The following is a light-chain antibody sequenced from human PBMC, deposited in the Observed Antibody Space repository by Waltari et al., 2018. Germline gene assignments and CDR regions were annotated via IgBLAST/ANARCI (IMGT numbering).Light chain of an antibody. J-gene: IGKJ1*01. Sequence: EIVLTQSLATLSLSPGERATLSCRASQSVSSYLAWYQQKPGQAPRLLIYDASSRATGIPARFSGSGSGTDFTLTISSLEPEDFAVYYCQQRSNWPRTFGQGTKVEI. CDR2: DAS. V-gene: IGKV3-11*01. CDR1: QSVSSY. CDR3: QQRSNWPRT.